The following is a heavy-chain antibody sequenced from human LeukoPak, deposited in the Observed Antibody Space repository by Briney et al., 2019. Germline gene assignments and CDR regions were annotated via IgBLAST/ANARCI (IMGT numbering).Heavy chain of an antibody. J-gene: IGHJ3*02. Sequence: SETLSLTCTVSGYSISSGYYWGWIRQPPGKGLKWIGSIYHSGSTYYNPSLKSRVTISVDTSKNQFSLKLSSVTAADTAVYYCARLVVGARMGAFDIWGQGTMVTVSS. V-gene: IGHV4-38-2*02. CDR3: ARLVVGARMGAFDI. CDR2: IYHSGST. CDR1: GYSISSGYY. D-gene: IGHD1-26*01.